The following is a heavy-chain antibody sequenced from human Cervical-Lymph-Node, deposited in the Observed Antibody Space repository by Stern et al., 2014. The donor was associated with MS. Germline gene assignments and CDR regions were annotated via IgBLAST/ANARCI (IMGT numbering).Heavy chain of an antibody. CDR3: ARTNWGHWFDP. J-gene: IGHJ5*02. CDR1: GYAFMNYG. Sequence: VQLVESGSEVKKPGASVKVSCKASGYAFMNYGIAWVRQAPGQGLERMGWISGYNGNTNYAQSVQGRVTLTTDTSTTTAFMELRSLRSADTAVYYCARTNWGHWFDPWGQGTLVTVSS. D-gene: IGHD7-27*01. V-gene: IGHV1-18*01. CDR2: ISGYNGNT.